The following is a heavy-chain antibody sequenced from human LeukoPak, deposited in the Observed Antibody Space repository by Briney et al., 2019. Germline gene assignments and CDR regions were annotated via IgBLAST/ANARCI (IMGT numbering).Heavy chain of an antibody. CDR2: ISSSSTTM. J-gene: IGHJ1*01. D-gene: IGHD3-22*01. CDR3: ARAYYDSSGYYYEGFFQD. CDR1: GFTFSSYS. V-gene: IGHV3-48*02. Sequence: GGSLRLSCAASGFTFSSYSMNWVRQAPGKGLEWVSYISSSSTTMYYADSVKGRFTISRDNAKNSLYLQMNSLRDEDTAVYYCARAYYDSSGYYYEGFFQDWGQGTLVTVSS.